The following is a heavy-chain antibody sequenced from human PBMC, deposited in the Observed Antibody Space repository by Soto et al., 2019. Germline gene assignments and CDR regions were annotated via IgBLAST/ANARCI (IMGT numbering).Heavy chain of an antibody. J-gene: IGHJ3*02. CDR2: IIPIFGTA. D-gene: IGHD1-26*01. CDR1: GGTFSSYA. CDR3: AKFIIGSGSPRDAFDI. Sequence: GASVKVSCKASGGTFSSYAISWVRQAPGQGLEWMGGIIPIFGTANYAQKFQGRVTITADESTSTAYMELSSLRAEDTAVYYCAKFIIGSGSPRDAFDIWGQGTMVTVSS. V-gene: IGHV1-69*13.